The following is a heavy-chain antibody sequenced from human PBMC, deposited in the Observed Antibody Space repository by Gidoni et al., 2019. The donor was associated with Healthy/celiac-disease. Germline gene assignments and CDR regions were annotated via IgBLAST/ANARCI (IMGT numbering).Heavy chain of an antibody. CDR2: IYHSGST. Sequence: QLQLQESGSGLVKPSQTLSLTCAVSGGSTSSGGYSWSWIRQPPGKGLEWIGYIYHSGSTYYNPSLKSRVTISVDRSKNQFSLKLSSVTAADTAVYYCARVSTIFGVFDPWGQGTLVTVSS. J-gene: IGHJ5*02. D-gene: IGHD3-3*01. CDR3: ARVSTIFGVFDP. V-gene: IGHV4-30-2*01. CDR1: GGSTSSGGYS.